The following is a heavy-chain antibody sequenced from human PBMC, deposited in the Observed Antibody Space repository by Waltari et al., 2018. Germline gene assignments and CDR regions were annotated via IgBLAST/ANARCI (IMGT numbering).Heavy chain of an antibody. V-gene: IGHV3-48*03. CDR3: ARGYSSSWYSPPIDY. J-gene: IGHJ4*02. Sequence: WVRQAPGKGLEWVSYISSSGSTIYYADSVKGRFTISRDNAKNSLYLQMNSLRAEDTAVYYCARGYSSSWYSPPIDYWGQGTPVTVSS. D-gene: IGHD6-13*01. CDR2: ISSSGSTI.